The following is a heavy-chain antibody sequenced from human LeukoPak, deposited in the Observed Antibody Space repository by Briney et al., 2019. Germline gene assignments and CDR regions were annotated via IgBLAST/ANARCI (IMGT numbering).Heavy chain of an antibody. V-gene: IGHV3-21*01. CDR1: GFTFSSYS. CDR3: ARGRDTALNYFDL. J-gene: IGHJ2*01. D-gene: IGHD5-18*01. CDR2: ISSSSSYI. Sequence: GGSLRLSCAASGFTFSSYSMNWVRQAPGKGLEWVSSISSSSSYIYYADSVKGRFTISRDNAKNSLYLQMNSLRAEDTAVYYCARGRDTALNYFDLRGRGTLVTVSS.